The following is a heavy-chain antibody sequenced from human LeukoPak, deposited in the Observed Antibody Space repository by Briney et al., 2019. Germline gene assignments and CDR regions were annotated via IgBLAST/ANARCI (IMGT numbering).Heavy chain of an antibody. V-gene: IGHV3-74*01. CDR2: TNSAGTST. D-gene: IGHD3-10*01. J-gene: IGHJ4*02. CDR1: RFTFTSYW. Sequence: QSGGSLRLSCVVSRFTFTSYWMHWVRQAPGKGLVWVSRTNSAGTSTTYADSVQARLSISRDNAKNTLYLQMNSLRAEDTAVYYCARGGSGSYSPFDYWGQGTLVTVSS. CDR3: ARGGSGSYSPFDY.